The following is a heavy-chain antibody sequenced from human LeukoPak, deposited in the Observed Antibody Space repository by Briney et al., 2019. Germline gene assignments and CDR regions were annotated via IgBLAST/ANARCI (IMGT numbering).Heavy chain of an antibody. J-gene: IGHJ4*01. Sequence: SGTLSLTCGVSGGSISGTNWWSWVRQPPGKGLEWIGRTLYSGDAYYSPSLKSRVTISADTSKNQFSLKLTSVTAADTAVYFCARHSLGIEYFDHWGRGTLVTVSS. CDR3: ARHSLGIEYFDH. D-gene: IGHD7-27*01. CDR2: TLYSGDA. V-gene: IGHV4-4*02. CDR1: GGSISGTNW.